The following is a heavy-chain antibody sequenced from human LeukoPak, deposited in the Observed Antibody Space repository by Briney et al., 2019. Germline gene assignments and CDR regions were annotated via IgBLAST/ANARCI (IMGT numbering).Heavy chain of an antibody. CDR3: ARAERGGASLY. CDR1: GFTFSSYW. J-gene: IGHJ4*02. V-gene: IGHV3-74*01. Sequence: GGSLRLSCAASGFTFSSYWRHWVRQAPGKGLVWVSRINTDGSSTNYADSVKGRFTNSRDNAKNTLYLQMNSLRAEDTAVYYCARAERGGASLYWGQGTLVTVSS. D-gene: IGHD1-26*01. CDR2: INTDGSST.